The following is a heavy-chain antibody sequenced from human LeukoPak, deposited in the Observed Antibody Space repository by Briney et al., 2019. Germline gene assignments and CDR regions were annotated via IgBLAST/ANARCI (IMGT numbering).Heavy chain of an antibody. CDR2: IKPDGTEK. D-gene: IGHD3-10*01. Sequence: GGSLRLSCAASEFTFSNYWMSWVRQAPGKGLEWVANIKPDGTEKYYVDSVTGRFTISRDNPNNSLFLQMNSLRDDDTAIYYCATVAMVRGSSGYWGQGTLVTVSS. J-gene: IGHJ4*02. CDR3: ATVAMVRGSSGY. CDR1: EFTFSNYW. V-gene: IGHV3-7*01.